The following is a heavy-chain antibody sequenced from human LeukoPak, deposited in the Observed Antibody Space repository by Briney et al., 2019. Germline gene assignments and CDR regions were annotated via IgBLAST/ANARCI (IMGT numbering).Heavy chain of an antibody. CDR3: ARENLYDYVWGSYGHYFDY. Sequence: GGSLRLSCAASGFTFSAYVMHWVRQAPGKGLEWVAVISYDGSNKYYADSVKGRFTISRDNSKNTLYLQMNSLRAEDTAVYYCARENLYDYVWGSYGHYFDYWGQGTLVTVSS. J-gene: IGHJ4*02. CDR1: GFTFSAYV. V-gene: IGHV3-30-3*01. CDR2: ISYDGSNK. D-gene: IGHD3-16*01.